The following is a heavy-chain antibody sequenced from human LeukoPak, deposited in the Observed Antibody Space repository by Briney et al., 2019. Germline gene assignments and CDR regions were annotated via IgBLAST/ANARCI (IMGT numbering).Heavy chain of an antibody. CDR3: AREPYYGDYP. D-gene: IGHD4-17*01. CDR1: GFTFRSYS. Sequence: PGGSLRLSCAASGFTFRSYSMNWVRQAPGKGLEWVSSISSSSNYIYYADSMNGRFTISRDNAKNSLYLQMNSLVAEDTAVYYCAREPYYGDYPRGQGTLVTVSS. J-gene: IGHJ4*02. V-gene: IGHV3-21*01. CDR2: ISSSSNYI.